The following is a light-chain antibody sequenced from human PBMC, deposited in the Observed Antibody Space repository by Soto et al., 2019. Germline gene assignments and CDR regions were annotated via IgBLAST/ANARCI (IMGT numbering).Light chain of an antibody. CDR2: DAS. CDR3: QQYVNLLT. Sequence: DIQMTQSPSSLSASVGDRVTITCQASQDISNYLNWYQQKPGKAPKLLIYDASNLETGVPSRFSGSGSGTDFTFTISSLEPEDIATYYCQQYVNLLTFGQGTRLEIK. CDR1: QDISNY. V-gene: IGKV1-33*01. J-gene: IGKJ5*01.